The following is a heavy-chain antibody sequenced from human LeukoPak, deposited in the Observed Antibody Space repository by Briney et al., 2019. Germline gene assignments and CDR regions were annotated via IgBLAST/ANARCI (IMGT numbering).Heavy chain of an antibody. CDR3: ARGDCSGGSCYSGAFDI. J-gene: IGHJ3*02. CDR2: INPYNGNT. Sequence: ASVKVSCKASGYTFTSYGISWVRQAPGQGLEWMGWINPYNGNTNYAQRLQGRVTMTTDTSTCTAYMELRSLRSDDTAVYYCARGDCSGGSCYSGAFDIWGQGTMVTVSS. CDR1: GYTFTSYG. V-gene: IGHV1-18*01. D-gene: IGHD2-15*01.